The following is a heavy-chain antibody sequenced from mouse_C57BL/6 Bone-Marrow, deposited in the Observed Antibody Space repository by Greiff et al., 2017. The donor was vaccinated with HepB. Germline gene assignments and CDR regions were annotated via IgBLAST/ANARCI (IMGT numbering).Heavy chain of an antibody. D-gene: IGHD2-12*01. Sequence: VKLQESGPGLVKPSQSLFLTCSITGFPITSGYYWIWIRQSPGKPLEWMGYITHSGETFYNPSLQSPISITRETSKNQFFLQLNSVTTEDTAMYYCAGDSPPRYGEGYAMDYWGQGTSVTVSS. CDR1: GFPITSGYY. CDR3: AGDSPPRYGEGYAMDY. CDR2: ITHSGET. J-gene: IGHJ4*01. V-gene: IGHV12-3*01.